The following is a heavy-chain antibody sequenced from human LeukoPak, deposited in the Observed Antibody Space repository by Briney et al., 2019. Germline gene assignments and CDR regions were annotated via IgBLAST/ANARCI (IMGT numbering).Heavy chain of an antibody. Sequence: SETLSLTCAVSGVSLSGYYWGWIRQTPGKGLEWIGEINHSGRTNYNPSLKSRATISADTSKNQFSLELRSVTAADTAVYYCARAYYSTSWFPHWGQGALVTVSS. V-gene: IGHV4-34*01. D-gene: IGHD3-10*01. J-gene: IGHJ5*02. CDR3: ARAYYSTSWFPH. CDR2: INHSGRT. CDR1: GVSLSGYY.